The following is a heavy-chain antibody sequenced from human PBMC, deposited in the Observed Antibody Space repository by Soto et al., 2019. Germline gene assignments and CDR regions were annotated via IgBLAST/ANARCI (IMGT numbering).Heavy chain of an antibody. CDR1: GYTFTNYW. D-gene: IGHD1-26*01. V-gene: IGHV1-46*03. CDR3: ARGGRDAYYRY. J-gene: IGHJ4*02. Sequence: QVQLVQSGAEVKEPGASVKVSCKASGYTFTNYWMHWVRQAPGQGLDWMGIINPSDGTTTYAQKFQGRVTVTRDTSTNTVSMELNSLTSDVTAMYYCARGGRDAYYRYWGQGTLVTVSS. CDR2: INPSDGTT.